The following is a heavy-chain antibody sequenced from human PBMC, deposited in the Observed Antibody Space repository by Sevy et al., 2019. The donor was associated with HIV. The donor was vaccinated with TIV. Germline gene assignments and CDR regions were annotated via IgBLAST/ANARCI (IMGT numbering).Heavy chain of an antibody. D-gene: IGHD2-15*01. J-gene: IGHJ4*02. V-gene: IGHV3-53*01. CDR2: VYVAGDS. CDR1: GLTVSAYY. Sequence: GESLKISCPVSGLTVSAYYMAWLRQAPGKGLEWVADVYVAGDSYYADSVQGRFTLSRDNYLNKMYLQMKSLRVEDTAVYYCARGTRQTEGGWFYFDYWSQGTLVTVSS. CDR3: ARGTRQTEGGWFYFDY.